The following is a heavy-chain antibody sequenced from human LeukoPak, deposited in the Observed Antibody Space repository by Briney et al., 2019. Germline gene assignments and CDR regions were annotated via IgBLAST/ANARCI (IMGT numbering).Heavy chain of an antibody. V-gene: IGHV4-31*03. CDR3: ARAPLRYYYDH. CDR2: IYYSGST. J-gene: IGHJ4*02. CDR1: GGSISSGGYY. Sequence: SQTLSLTCTVSGGSISSGGYYWRWIRQHPGKGLEWIGYIYYSGSTYYNPSLKSRVTISVDTSKNQFSLKLSSVTAADTAVYYCARAPLRYYYDHWGQGTLVTVSS. D-gene: IGHD1-20*01.